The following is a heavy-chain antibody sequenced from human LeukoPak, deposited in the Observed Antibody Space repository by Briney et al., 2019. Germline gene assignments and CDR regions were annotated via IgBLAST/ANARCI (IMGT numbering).Heavy chain of an antibody. Sequence: GGSLRLSCAASGFTFSSYAMSWVRQAPGKGLEWVSSIGSSSSYKYYAASVKGRFTISRDNAKNSLYLQMNSLRAEDTAVYYCVRDHSPQLNRRRFYYGMDVWGQGTTVTVSS. J-gene: IGHJ6*02. CDR2: IGSSSSYK. CDR1: GFTFSSYA. V-gene: IGHV3-21*01. CDR3: VRDHSPQLNRRRFYYGMDV. D-gene: IGHD1-1*01.